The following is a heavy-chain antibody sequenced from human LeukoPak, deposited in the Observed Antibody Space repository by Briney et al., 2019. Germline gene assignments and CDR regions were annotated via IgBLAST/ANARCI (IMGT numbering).Heavy chain of an antibody. CDR3: ARPIRDDYLSAFDI. V-gene: IGHV3-7*01. D-gene: IGHD5-24*01. CDR2: IKQDGSEK. J-gene: IGHJ3*02. CDR1: GFTFRSYW. Sequence: GGSLRLSCAASGFTFRSYWMSWVRQAPGKGLEWGANIKQDGSEKYYVDSVKGRFTISRDNAKNSLYLQMKSLRAEDTAVYYCARPIRDDYLSAFDIWGQGTMVTVSS.